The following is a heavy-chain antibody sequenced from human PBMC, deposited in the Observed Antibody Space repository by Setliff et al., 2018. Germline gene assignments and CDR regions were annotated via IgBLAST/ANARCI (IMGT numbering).Heavy chain of an antibody. CDR1: GYSFTTYY. CDR3: ARAKWCEINDCQLAIFDF. CDR2: INTGGGSS. Sequence: ASVKVSCKASGYSFTTYYMHWVRQAPGQGLEWMGTINTGGGSSSYTEKFQGRVTMTRDTSTTTFYLEMNSLTSEDTAVYYCARAKWCEINDCQLAIFDFWGQGTLVTVSS. V-gene: IGHV1-46*01. J-gene: IGHJ4*02. D-gene: IGHD2-8*01.